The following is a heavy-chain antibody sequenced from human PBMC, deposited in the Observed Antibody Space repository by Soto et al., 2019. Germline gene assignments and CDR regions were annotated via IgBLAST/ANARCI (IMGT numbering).Heavy chain of an antibody. J-gene: IGHJ4*02. D-gene: IGHD3-22*01. CDR1: GGTFSSYA. CDR3: ATTAGRVYDSSGYYHGYFDC. CDR2: IIPIFGTA. Sequence: SVKVSCKASGGTFSSYAISWVRQAPGQGLEWMGGIIPIFGTANYAQKFQGSVTITADESTSTAYMELSSLRSEDTAVYYCATTAGRVYDSSGYYHGYFDCWGQGTLVTVSS. V-gene: IGHV1-69*13.